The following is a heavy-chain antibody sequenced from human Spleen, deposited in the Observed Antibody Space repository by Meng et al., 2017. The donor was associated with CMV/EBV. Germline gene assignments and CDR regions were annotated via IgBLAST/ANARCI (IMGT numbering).Heavy chain of an antibody. CDR2: INHSGST. Sequence: YWSWIRQRPGKGLEWIGEINHSGSTNYNPSLKSRVTISVDTSKNQFSLKLSSVTAADTAVYYCARARHPSGYSSSWYEGRQVHWFDPWGQGTLVTVSS. V-gene: IGHV4-34*01. CDR1: Y. CDR3: ARARHPSGYSSSWYEGRQVHWFDP. J-gene: IGHJ5*02. D-gene: IGHD6-13*01.